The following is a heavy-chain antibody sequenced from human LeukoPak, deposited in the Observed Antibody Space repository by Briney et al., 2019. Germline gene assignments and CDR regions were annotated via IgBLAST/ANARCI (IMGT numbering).Heavy chain of an antibody. CDR2: INSDGSDT. D-gene: IGHD2-15*01. Sequence: GGSLRLSCAASGFTFNSYWFHWVRQAPGKGLVCVSRINSDGSDTIYADSVKGRFTISRDNAKSTVYLQMNSLKAEDTAVYYCTRGGYHHGFDIWGQGTMVTVSS. CDR1: GFTFNSYW. CDR3: TRGGYHHGFDI. V-gene: IGHV3-74*01. J-gene: IGHJ3*02.